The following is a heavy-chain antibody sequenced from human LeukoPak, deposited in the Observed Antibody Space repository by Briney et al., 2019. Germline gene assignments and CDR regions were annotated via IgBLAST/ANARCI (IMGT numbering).Heavy chain of an antibody. J-gene: IGHJ4*02. CDR1: GFTFSSYS. Sequence: GGSLRLSCAASGFTFSSYSMTWVRQAPGKGLEWVSSISSSSSYIYYPDSVKGRFTISRDNAKNSLYLQMNSLRAEDTAVYYCARDSSGRDGYNYDFDYWGQGTLVTVSS. CDR3: ARDSSGRDGYNYDFDY. CDR2: ISSSSSYI. D-gene: IGHD5-24*01. V-gene: IGHV3-21*01.